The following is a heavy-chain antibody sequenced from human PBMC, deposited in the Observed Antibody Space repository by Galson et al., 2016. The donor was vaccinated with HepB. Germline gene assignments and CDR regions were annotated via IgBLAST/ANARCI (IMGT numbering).Heavy chain of an antibody. Sequence: SLRLSCAASGFSFSSYGMHWVRQAPGKGMEWVGVILFDASNEFYADSVKGRITISRDNSKNTLYLQADSLTTEDSAVYYCAKDTRSYGLDWKLDLWGRGTLVTVSS. D-gene: IGHD5-18*01. CDR3: AKDTRSYGLDWKLDL. CDR2: ILFDASNE. CDR1: GFSFSSYG. V-gene: IGHV3-30*18. J-gene: IGHJ2*01.